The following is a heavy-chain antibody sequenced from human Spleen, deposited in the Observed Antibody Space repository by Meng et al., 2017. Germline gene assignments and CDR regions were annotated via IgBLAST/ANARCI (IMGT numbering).Heavy chain of an antibody. D-gene: IGHD3-16*01. CDR3: ARALGRFDP. J-gene: IGHJ5*02. CDR2: ISPFNANT. V-gene: IGHV1-18*01. CDR1: GYTYPSYG. Sequence: HVQLVQSGAEVRNPCDSVKVSCESSGYTYPSYGTSWERQAPVQGLEWMGWISPFNANTHAAQKLQGRVTMTTDTSTNTAYMELRSLRSGDTAVYYCARALGRFDPWGQGTLVTVSS.